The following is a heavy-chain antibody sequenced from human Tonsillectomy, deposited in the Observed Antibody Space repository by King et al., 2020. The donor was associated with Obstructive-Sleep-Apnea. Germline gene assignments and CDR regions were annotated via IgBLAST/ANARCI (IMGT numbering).Heavy chain of an antibody. Sequence: VQLVESGGGLVQPGGSLKLSCAASGFTFSGSVMHWVRQASEKGLEWVGHIRSKAKNYATTYGASVKGRFTISRDDSKNTTYLQMNSLKTEDTAMYYCTLQGFWGQGTLVSVSS. V-gene: IGHV3-73*01. CDR3: TLQGF. CDR1: GFTFSGSV. CDR2: IRSKAKNYAT. J-gene: IGHJ4*02.